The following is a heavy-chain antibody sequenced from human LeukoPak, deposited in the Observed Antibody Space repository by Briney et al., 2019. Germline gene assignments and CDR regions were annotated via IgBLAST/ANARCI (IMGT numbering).Heavy chain of an antibody. CDR1: GFSFSDYE. Sequence: PGGSLRLSCAASGFSFSDYEMNWVRQSPAKGLEWVSNISPNGGTKYYAGSVKGRFTISRDNAKNSLYLQMNCLRAEDTGVYFCSKLAVASADSWGQGTLVTVSS. V-gene: IGHV3-48*03. CDR3: SKLAVASADS. D-gene: IGHD6-19*01. J-gene: IGHJ4*02. CDR2: ISPNGGTK.